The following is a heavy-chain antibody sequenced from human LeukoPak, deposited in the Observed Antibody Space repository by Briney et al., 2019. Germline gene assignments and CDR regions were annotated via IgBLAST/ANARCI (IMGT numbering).Heavy chain of an antibody. J-gene: IGHJ3*02. CDR3: ARGPRYYYDSRGAFDI. CDR1: GYTFTDFY. D-gene: IGHD3-22*01. CDR2: LNPNSGGT. Sequence: ASVKVSCKASGYTFTDFYMHWVRQAPGQGLEWMGWLNPNSGGTNYAQKFQGRVTMTRDTSISTAYMGLSRLRSDDTAVYYCARGPRYYYDSRGAFDIWGQGTMVTVSS. V-gene: IGHV1-2*02.